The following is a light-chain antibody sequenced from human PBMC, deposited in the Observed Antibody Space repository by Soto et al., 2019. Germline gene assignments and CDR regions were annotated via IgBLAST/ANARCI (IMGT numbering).Light chain of an antibody. V-gene: IGKV3-15*01. J-gene: IGKJ2*02. CDR2: GAS. CDR1: QSVSSN. CDR3: QQYNNWPPWT. Sequence: EIVMTQSPATLSVSPGERATLSCRASQSVSSNLAWYQQKPGQAPRLLIYGASTRDTGIPARFSGSGSGTEFTLTISSLQSEDFAFYYCQQYNNWPPWTFGQGTKLEI.